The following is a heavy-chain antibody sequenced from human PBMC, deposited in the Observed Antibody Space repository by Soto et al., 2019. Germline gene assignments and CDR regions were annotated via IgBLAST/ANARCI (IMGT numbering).Heavy chain of an antibody. Sequence: QVQLVQSGAEVKKPGSSVKVSCKASGGTFSSYAISWVRQAPGQGLEWMGGIIPIFGTANYAQKFQGRVTITADESTGTAYMELSSLRSEDTAVYYCARLGSGYGDLHWYFDLWGRGTLVTVSS. CDR1: GGTFSSYA. CDR3: ARLGSGYGDLHWYFDL. J-gene: IGHJ2*01. V-gene: IGHV1-69*01. D-gene: IGHD3-10*01. CDR2: IIPIFGTA.